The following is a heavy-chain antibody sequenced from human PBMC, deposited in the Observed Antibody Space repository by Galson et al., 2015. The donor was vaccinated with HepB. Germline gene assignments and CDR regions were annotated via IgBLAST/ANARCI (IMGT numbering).Heavy chain of an antibody. V-gene: IGHV3-73*01. CDR3: IRMADLSGYSSS. D-gene: IGHD6-13*01. CDR1: GFTFSGSA. CDR2: IRSKATNYAT. J-gene: IGHJ4*02. Sequence: LRLSCAASGFTFSGSAIHWVRQTSGKGLEWVGHIRSKATNYATAYAASLKGRFTISRDDSKNTAYLHMKSLKTEDTAVYYCIRMADLSGYSSSWGQGTLVTVSS.